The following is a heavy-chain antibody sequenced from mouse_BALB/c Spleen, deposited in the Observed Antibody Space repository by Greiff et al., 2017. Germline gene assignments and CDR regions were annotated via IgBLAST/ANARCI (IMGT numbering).Heavy chain of an antibody. CDR1: GFTFSSYT. CDR2: MSNGGGST. CDR3: ARSDDYDEESGFAY. D-gene: IGHD2-4*01. Sequence: EVKAVESGGGLVQPGGSLKLSCVASGFTFSSYTMSLVRQTPEKRLELVAYMSNGGGSTYYPDTVKGRFTISRDNAKNTLYLQMSSLKSEDTAMYYCARSDDYDEESGFAYWGQGTLVTVSA. V-gene: IGHV5-12-2*01. J-gene: IGHJ3*01.